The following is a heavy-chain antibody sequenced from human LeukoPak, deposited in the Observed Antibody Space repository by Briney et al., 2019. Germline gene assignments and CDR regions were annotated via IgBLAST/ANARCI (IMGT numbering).Heavy chain of an antibody. CDR1: GFSFSTYD. J-gene: IGHJ4*02. Sequence: PGGSLRLSCVGSGFSFSTYDMGWLRQTPGKGREWVSAISTTGGYTEDADSVKGRFTISRDNSQNTLFLQMHSLRAEDTAVYYCAKKPATIKFPFDIWGQGTPVTVSP. CDR2: ISTTGGYT. D-gene: IGHD5-24*01. CDR3: AKKPATIKFPFDI. V-gene: IGHV3-23*01.